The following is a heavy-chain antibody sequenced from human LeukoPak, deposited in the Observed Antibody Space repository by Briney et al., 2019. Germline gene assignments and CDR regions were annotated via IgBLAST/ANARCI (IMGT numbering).Heavy chain of an antibody. CDR3: AKDYGGNSGPQYYFDY. J-gene: IGHJ4*02. CDR1: GFTFSSYG. Sequence: PGGSLRLSCAASGFTFSSYGMHWVRQAQAKGLNGGQVKSYDGSNKYYADSVKGRFTISRDNSKNTLYLQMNSLRAEDTAVYYCAKDYGGNSGPQYYFDYWGQGTLVTVSS. CDR2: KSYDGSNK. D-gene: IGHD4-23*01. V-gene: IGHV3-30*18.